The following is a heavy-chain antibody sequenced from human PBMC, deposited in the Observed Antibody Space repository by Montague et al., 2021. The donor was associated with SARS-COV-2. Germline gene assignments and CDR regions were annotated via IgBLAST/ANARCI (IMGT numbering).Heavy chain of an antibody. CDR1: GASITTYY. CDR2: IHTSGNT. D-gene: IGHD3-10*01. Sequence: SETLSLTCTVSGASITTYYCSWIRQSAGKGLVLIGLIHTSGNTNYNPTLRSLVTMSVDTSKNQFSLKLNSVTAADTAVYYCAREETAWFGELMGVWFDHWGQGTLVTVSS. V-gene: IGHV4-4*07. J-gene: IGHJ5*02. CDR3: AREETAWFGELMGVWFDH.